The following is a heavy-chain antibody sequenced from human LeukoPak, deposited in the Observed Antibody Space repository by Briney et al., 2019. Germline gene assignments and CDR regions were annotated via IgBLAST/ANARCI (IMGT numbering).Heavy chain of an antibody. J-gene: IGHJ4*02. CDR3: ARRGGWSGYYTEDY. V-gene: IGHV4-34*01. Sequence: SETLSLTCAVYGGSFSGYYWSWIRQPPGKGLEWIGEINHSGSTNYNPSLKSRVTISVDTSKNQFSLKLSSVTAADTAVYYCARRGGWSGYYTEDYWGQGTLVTVSS. CDR1: GGSFSGYY. CDR2: INHSGST. D-gene: IGHD3-3*01.